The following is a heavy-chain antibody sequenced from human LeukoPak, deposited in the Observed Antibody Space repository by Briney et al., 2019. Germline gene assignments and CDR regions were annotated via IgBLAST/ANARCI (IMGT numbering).Heavy chain of an antibody. CDR1: GFTFDDYA. Sequence: GGSLRLSCAASGFTFDDYAMHWVRQAPGKGLEWVSGISWNSGSIGYADSVKGRFTISRDNAKNSRYLQMNSLRAEDTALYYCAKGQAARAYYYYMDVWGKGTTVTVSS. CDR2: ISWNSGSI. D-gene: IGHD6-6*01. CDR3: AKGQAARAYYYYMDV. J-gene: IGHJ6*03. V-gene: IGHV3-9*01.